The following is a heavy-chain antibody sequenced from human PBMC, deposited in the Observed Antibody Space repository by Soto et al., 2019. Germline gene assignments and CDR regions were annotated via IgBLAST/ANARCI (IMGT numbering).Heavy chain of an antibody. CDR2: ISSDGNDK. V-gene: IGHV3-30*04. J-gene: IGHJ6*02. CDR3: AKEGVADKYYYYGMDV. D-gene: IGHD3-3*01. CDR1: GFTFSSYP. Sequence: QVQLLESGGGVVQPGRSLRLSCVASGFTFSSYPIHCVRQAPGKGLERVTTISSDGNDKYSTDSVNGRYTTSRDNSKTTVYLQMNNLRVEDTAVYYCAKEGVADKYYYYGMDVWGQETTVNVSS.